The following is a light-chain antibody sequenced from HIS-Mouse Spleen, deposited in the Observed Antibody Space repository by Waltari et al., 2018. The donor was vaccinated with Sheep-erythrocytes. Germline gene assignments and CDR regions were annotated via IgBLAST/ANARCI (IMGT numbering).Light chain of an antibody. J-gene: IGLJ1*01. V-gene: IGLV2-11*01. CDR1: SSDVGGYNY. CDR3: CSYAGSYNHV. CDR2: DVS. Sequence: QSALTQPRSVSGSPGQSVTISCTGTSSDVGGYNYVSWYQQHPGNAPKLLIYDVSNRPSGVLVRFSGSNAGNTASLTISGLPAEDEADYYCCSYAGSYNHVFATGTKVTVL.